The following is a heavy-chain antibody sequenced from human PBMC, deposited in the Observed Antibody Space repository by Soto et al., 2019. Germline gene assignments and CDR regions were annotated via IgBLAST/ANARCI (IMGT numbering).Heavy chain of an antibody. CDR1: ECPFSSYS. CDR3: ASDKGDYDMVNGYYESARGNWFDP. D-gene: IGHD3-9*01. J-gene: IGHJ5*02. V-gene: IGHV3-21*01. CDR2: ISSSSSYI. Sequence: EVQLVESWGGLVIPGGTLRLSFAPSECPFSSYSMNWVRQAPRKGLEWVSSISSSSSYIYYADSVQGRFTISRDIAKNSLYLHMNILRAEDQAGYYCASDKGDYDMVNGYYESARGNWFDPWGQGTLVTVSS.